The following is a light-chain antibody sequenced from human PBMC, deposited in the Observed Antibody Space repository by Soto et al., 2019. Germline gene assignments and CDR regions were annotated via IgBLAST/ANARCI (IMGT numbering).Light chain of an antibody. V-gene: IGKV1-9*01. Sequence: IQLTQSPSSLSASVGDRVTITCRASQGISSYLAWYQQKPGKAPKLLNYAASTLQSGVPSRFSGSGSGTDFTLTIISLQPEDFATYYRQQLNSYPVTFGPGTKVDIK. CDR1: QGISSY. CDR2: AAS. J-gene: IGKJ3*01. CDR3: QQLNSYPVT.